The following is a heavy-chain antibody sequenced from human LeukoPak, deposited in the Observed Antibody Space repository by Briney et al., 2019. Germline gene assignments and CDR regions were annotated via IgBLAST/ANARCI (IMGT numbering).Heavy chain of an antibody. V-gene: IGHV3-23*01. J-gene: IGHJ4*02. D-gene: IGHD3-16*01. CDR3: AQASWVSSTDAVR. Sequence: GGSLRLSCAASGLSFSSFAMSWVRQGPARGLEWVSSIRGNGDTFYADSVKGRFTLSSDSSTNTVYFQLNNLRVEDTAIYYCAQASWVSSTDAVRWGQGTLVTVSS. CDR2: IRGNGDT. CDR1: GLSFSSFA.